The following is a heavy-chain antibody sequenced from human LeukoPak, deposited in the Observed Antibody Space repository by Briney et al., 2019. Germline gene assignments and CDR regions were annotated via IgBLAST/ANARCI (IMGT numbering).Heavy chain of an antibody. CDR1: GGTFSSYA. J-gene: IGHJ6*03. CDR2: IIPIFGTA. D-gene: IGHD2-2*01. V-gene: IGHV1-69*06. CDR3: ARVYCSSTSCPNYYYYYMDV. Sequence: SVKVSCKASGGTFSSYAISWVRQAPGQGLEWMGGIIPIFGTANYAQKFQGRVTITADKSTSTAYMELSSLRSEDTAVYYCARVYCSSTSCPNYYYYYMDVWGKGTTVTISS.